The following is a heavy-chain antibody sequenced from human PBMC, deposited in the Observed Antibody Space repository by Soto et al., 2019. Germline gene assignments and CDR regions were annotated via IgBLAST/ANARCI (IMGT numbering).Heavy chain of an antibody. Sequence: LVQSGAEAKKPGTSVKVSCKASGYTFSTSTISWVRQAPGQELEWLGWIKAYSGNTNYAPKLQGRVTMTTDTSTSTAYLELRSLTNDDTAMYYCAIANYGDDDYWGQGTLVTVSS. CDR1: GYTFSTST. CDR3: AIANYGDDDY. D-gene: IGHD4-17*01. V-gene: IGHV1-18*04. CDR2: IKAYSGNT. J-gene: IGHJ4*02.